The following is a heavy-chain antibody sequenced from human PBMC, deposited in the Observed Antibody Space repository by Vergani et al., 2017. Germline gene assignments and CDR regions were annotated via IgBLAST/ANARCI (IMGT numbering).Heavy chain of an antibody. CDR3: ASSSHYDFWSGYVQGSFGY. D-gene: IGHD3-3*01. J-gene: IGHJ4*02. Sequence: QVQLVQSGAEVKKPGASVKVSCKASGGTFSRYAISWVRQAPGQGLQWMGRIIPILGIANYAQKFQVRVTITADRSTSTAYMELSSLRSEDTAVYYCASSSHYDFWSGYVQGSFGYWGQRTLVTVSS. CDR2: IIPILGIA. CDR1: GGTFSRYA. V-gene: IGHV1-69*04.